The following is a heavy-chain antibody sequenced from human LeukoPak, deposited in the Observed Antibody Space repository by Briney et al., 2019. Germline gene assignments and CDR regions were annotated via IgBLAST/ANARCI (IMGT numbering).Heavy chain of an antibody. J-gene: IGHJ4*02. V-gene: IGHV5-51*01. CDR3: ARQQDIVVVPAAIHPGGASDY. CDR2: IYPGDSDT. CDR1: GYSFTSYW. Sequence: GESLKISCKGSGYSFTSYWIGWVRQMPGKGLEWMGIIYPGDSDTRYSPSFQGQVTISADKSISTAYLQWSSLRASDTAMYYCARQQDIVVVPAAIHPGGASDYWGQGTLVTVSS. D-gene: IGHD2-2*02.